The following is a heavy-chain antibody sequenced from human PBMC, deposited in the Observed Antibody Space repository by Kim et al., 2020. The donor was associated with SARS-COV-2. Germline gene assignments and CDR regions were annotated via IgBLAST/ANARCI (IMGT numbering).Heavy chain of an antibody. Sequence: AQKFQGRVTITADESTSTAYMELSSLRSEDTAVYYCARDYYDSGGWFDPWGQGTLVTVSS. V-gene: IGHV1-69*01. D-gene: IGHD3-22*01. J-gene: IGHJ5*02. CDR3: ARDYYDSGGWFDP.